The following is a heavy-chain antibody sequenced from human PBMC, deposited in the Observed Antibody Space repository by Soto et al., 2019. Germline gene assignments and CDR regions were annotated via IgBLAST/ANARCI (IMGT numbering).Heavy chain of an antibody. D-gene: IGHD3-3*01. J-gene: IGHJ4*02. V-gene: IGHV1-18*01. CDR1: GYTFTSYG. CDR3: ARGSSHIAIFGVVIMGDLDY. CDR2: ISAYNGGT. Sequence: QVQLVQSGAKVKKPGASVKVSCKASGYTFTSYGIIWVRQAPGQGLEWMGWISAYNGGTNYTQKLQGRVTLTTDPSTSTAYMELRSLRSDDTAVYYCARGSSHIAIFGVVIMGDLDYWGQGTLVTVSS.